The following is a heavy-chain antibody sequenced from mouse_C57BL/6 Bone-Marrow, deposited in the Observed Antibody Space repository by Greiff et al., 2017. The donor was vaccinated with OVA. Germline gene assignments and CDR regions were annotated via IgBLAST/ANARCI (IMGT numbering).Heavy chain of an antibody. Sequence: VQLQQSGTELVKPGASVKLSCKASGYTFTSYWMHWVKQRPGQGLEWIGNINPSNGGTNYNEKFKSKATLTVDKSSSTAYMQLSSLTSEDSAVYYCARMGYYTLYYFDYWGQGTTLTVSS. D-gene: IGHD2-3*01. CDR2: INPSNGGT. CDR3: ARMGYYTLYYFDY. V-gene: IGHV1-53*01. J-gene: IGHJ2*01. CDR1: GYTFTSYW.